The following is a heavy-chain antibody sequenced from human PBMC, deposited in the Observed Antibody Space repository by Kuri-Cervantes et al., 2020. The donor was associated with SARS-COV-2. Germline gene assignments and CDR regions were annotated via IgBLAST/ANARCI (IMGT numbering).Heavy chain of an antibody. Sequence: SDTLSLTCTVSGISVSIGSYYWSWIRQPPGTGLEWIDYIYYNGSTNYNPSLKSRVTISVDTSKNQFSLKLSSVTAADTAMYYCARHDYGDPLTYYYGMDVWGQGTTVTVSS. J-gene: IGHJ6*02. CDR1: GISVSIGSYY. V-gene: IGHV4-61*01. D-gene: IGHD4-17*01. CDR3: ARHDYGDPLTYYYGMDV. CDR2: IYYNGST.